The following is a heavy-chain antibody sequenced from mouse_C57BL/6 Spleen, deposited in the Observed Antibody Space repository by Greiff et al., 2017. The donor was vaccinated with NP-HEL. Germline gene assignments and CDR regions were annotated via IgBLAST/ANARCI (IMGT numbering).Heavy chain of an antibody. CDR2: ISSGGDYI. Sequence: DVMLVESGEGLVKPGGSLKLSCAASGFTFSSYAMSWVRQTPEKRLEWVAYISSGGDYIYYADTVKGRFTISRDNARNTLYLQMSSLKSEDTAMYYCTRGGDYGIPFAYWGQGTLVTVSA. V-gene: IGHV5-9-1*02. J-gene: IGHJ3*01. CDR3: TRGGDYGIPFAY. CDR1: GFTFSSYA. D-gene: IGHD2-1*01.